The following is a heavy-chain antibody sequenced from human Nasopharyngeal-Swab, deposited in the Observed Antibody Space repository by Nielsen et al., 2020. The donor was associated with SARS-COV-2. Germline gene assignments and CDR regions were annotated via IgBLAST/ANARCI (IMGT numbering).Heavy chain of an antibody. CDR2: INHSGST. V-gene: IGHV4-34*01. J-gene: IGHJ4*02. D-gene: IGHD3-10*01. CDR3: ARAKRRWFGELITCLDY. CDR1: GGSFSGYY. Sequence: SETLSLTCAVYGGSFSGYYWSWIRQPPGKGLEWIGEINHSGSTNYNPSLKSRVTISVDTSKNQFSLKLSSVTAADTAVYHCARAKRRWFGELITCLDYWGQGTLVTVSS.